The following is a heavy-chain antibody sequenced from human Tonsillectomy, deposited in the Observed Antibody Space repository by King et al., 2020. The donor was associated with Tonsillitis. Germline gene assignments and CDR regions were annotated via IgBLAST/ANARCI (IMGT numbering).Heavy chain of an antibody. CDR3: TTDRGIAVRPIFDS. Sequence: VQLEESGGDLVKPGGSLRLSCAASGFTFSNAWMSWARQASGKGREWVGRIKSKSAGGTTDYAAPVKGRITISSDDSKNTLYLQMNSLETEDTAVYYCTTDRGIAVRPIFDSWGQGTLVTVSS. D-gene: IGHD6-6*01. CDR2: IKSKSAGGTT. CDR1: GFTFSNAW. J-gene: IGHJ4*02. V-gene: IGHV3-15*01.